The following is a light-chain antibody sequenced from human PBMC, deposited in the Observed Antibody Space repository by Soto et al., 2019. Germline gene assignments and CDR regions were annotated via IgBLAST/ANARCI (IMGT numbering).Light chain of an antibody. Sequence: EIVMTQSPATLSVSPGERATLSCRASQSVSSNFAWYQQKPGQAPRLLIYGASTRATGIPARLSGSGSGTEFTLTISSLQSEEFAVYYCQQYNNWPPWTFGQGTKVEIK. CDR3: QQYNNWPPWT. CDR2: GAS. J-gene: IGKJ1*01. CDR1: QSVSSN. V-gene: IGKV3-15*01.